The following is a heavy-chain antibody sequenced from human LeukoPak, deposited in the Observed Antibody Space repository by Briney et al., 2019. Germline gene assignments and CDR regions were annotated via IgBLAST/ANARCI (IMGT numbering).Heavy chain of an antibody. CDR2: ISGSGDST. D-gene: IGHD2-2*01. CDR3: ANFGCSSTSCLDY. V-gene: IGHV3-23*01. CDR1: GFTFSSNG. Sequence: GGSLRLSCAASGFTFSSNGMNWVRQAPGKGLEWVSAISGSGDSTYYADSVKGRFTISRDNSKNTLYLQMNSLRAEDTAVYYCANFGCSSTSCLDYWGQGTLVTVSS. J-gene: IGHJ4*02.